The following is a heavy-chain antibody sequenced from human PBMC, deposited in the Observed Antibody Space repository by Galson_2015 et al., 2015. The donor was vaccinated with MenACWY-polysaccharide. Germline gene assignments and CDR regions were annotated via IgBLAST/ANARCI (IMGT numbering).Heavy chain of an antibody. CDR3: AKAVTYDSGSSFDY. J-gene: IGHJ4*02. Sequence: SLRLSCAASGSTFDDYAMHWVRQAPGKGLEWVSGISWNSGSIGYADSVKGRFTISRDNAKNSLYLQMNSLRPEDTALYFCAKAVTYDSGSSFDYWGQGTRVTVSS. CDR2: ISWNSGSI. D-gene: IGHD3-10*01. CDR1: GSTFDDYA. V-gene: IGHV3-9*01.